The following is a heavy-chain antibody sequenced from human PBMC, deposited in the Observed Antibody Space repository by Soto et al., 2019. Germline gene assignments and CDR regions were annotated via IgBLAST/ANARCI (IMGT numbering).Heavy chain of an antibody. Sequence: SGPTLVNPTQTLTLTCTFSGFSLSTSGMRVNWIRQPPGKALEWLARIDWDDDKLYSTSLKTRLTISKDTSKNQVVLTMTNMDPVDTATYYCARAPPGEDAFDIWGQGTLVTVSS. CDR3: ARAPPGEDAFDI. V-gene: IGHV2-70*04. D-gene: IGHD3-10*01. CDR1: GFSLSTSGMR. J-gene: IGHJ3*02. CDR2: IDWDDDK.